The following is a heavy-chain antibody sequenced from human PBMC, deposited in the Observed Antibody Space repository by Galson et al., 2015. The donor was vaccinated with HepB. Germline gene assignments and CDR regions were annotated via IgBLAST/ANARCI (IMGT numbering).Heavy chain of an antibody. Sequence: QSGAEVKKPGESLKISCKGSGYSFTSYWIGWVRQMPGKGLEWMGIIYPGDSDTRYSPSFQGQVTISADKSISTAYLQWSSLKASDTAMYYCARPAESPTDYDILTGYSSGEYYFDYWGQGTLVTVSS. V-gene: IGHV5-51*03. D-gene: IGHD3-9*01. CDR2: IYPGDSDT. J-gene: IGHJ4*02. CDR3: ARPAESPTDYDILTGYSSGEYYFDY. CDR1: GYSFTSYW.